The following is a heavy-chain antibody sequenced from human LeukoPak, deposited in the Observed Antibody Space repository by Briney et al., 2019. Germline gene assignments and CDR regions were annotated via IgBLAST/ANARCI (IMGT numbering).Heavy chain of an antibody. CDR3: AREVVTDGSGSYYYYYYYMDV. V-gene: IGHV3-7*01. D-gene: IGHD3-10*01. J-gene: IGHJ6*03. Sequence: GGSLRLSCAASGFTFSSYWMCWVRQAPGKGLEWVANIKQDGSEKYYVDSVKGRFTISRDNAKNSLYLQMNSLRAEDTAVYYCAREVVTDGSGSYYYYYYYMDVWGKGTTVTVSS. CDR1: GFTFSSYW. CDR2: IKQDGSEK.